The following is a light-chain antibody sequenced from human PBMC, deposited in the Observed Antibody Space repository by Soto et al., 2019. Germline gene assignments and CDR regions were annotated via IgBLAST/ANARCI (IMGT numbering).Light chain of an antibody. V-gene: IGLV2-11*01. CDR3: FSYAGGYTFDV. J-gene: IGLJ1*01. CDR2: DVN. Sequence: QSALTQPRSVSGSPGQSVAISCTGTSSDVGGYNYVSWYQQHPGKAPKLMIYDVNKRPSGVPDRFSGSKSGNTASLIISGLQAEDEADYSCFSYAGGYTFDVFGTGTKLTVL. CDR1: SSDVGGYNY.